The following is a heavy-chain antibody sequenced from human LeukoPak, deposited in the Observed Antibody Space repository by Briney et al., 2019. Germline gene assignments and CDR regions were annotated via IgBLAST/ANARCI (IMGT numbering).Heavy chain of an antibody. CDR3: ARADNGYDH. J-gene: IGHJ4*02. D-gene: IGHD5-12*01. V-gene: IGHV3-53*01. CDR2: IYCHCTP. CDR1: MLFVSIQH. Sequence: GGSLRLPRAASMLFVSIQHMSCVLHAPAKGLDSVPLIYCHCTPYYANSVKGRFTISRDNSKNTLYLQMNTLRAEETAVYYCARADNGYDHWGQGTLVTVSS.